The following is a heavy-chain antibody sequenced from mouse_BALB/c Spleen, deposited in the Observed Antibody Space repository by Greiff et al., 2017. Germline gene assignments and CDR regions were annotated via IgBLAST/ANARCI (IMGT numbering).Heavy chain of an antibody. D-gene: IGHD2-12*01. CDR1: GYTFTSYW. CDR2: INPSNGRT. J-gene: IGHJ1*01. Sequence: QVQLQQPGAELVKPGASVKLSCKASGYTFTSYWMHWVKQRPGQGLEWIGEINPSNGRTNYNEKFKSKATLTVDKSSSTAYMQLSSLTSEDSAVYCCACYDRRYFDVWGAGTTVTVSS. V-gene: IGHV1S81*02. CDR3: ACYDRRYFDV.